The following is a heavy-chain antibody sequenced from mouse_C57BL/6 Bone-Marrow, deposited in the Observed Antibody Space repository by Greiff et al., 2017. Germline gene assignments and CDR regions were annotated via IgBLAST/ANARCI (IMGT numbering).Heavy chain of an antibody. CDR1: GYTFTSYG. CDR3: ESRVFYYYGSRLYAMDY. Sequence: VQRVESGAELARPGASVKLSCKASGYTFTSYGISWVKQRTGQGLEWIGEIYPRSGNTYYNEKFKGKATLTADTSSSTAYMELRSLASEDSAVYFCESRVFYYYGSRLYAMDYWGQGTSVTVSS. J-gene: IGHJ4*01. CDR2: IYPRSGNT. D-gene: IGHD1-1*01. V-gene: IGHV1-81*01.